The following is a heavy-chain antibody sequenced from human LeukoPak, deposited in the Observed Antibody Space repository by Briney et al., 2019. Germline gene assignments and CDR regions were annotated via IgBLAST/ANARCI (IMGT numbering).Heavy chain of an antibody. V-gene: IGHV3-74*01. D-gene: IGHD3-16*01. J-gene: IGHJ4*02. CDR3: ARDVGDPEFDY. Sequence: GRSLRLSCAASGFTFSSYWMHWVRQAPGKGLVWVSRINSDGSSTSYADSVKGRFTISRDNAKNTLYLQMNSLRAEDTAVYYCARDVGDPEFDYWGQGTLVTVSS. CDR1: GFTFSSYW. CDR2: INSDGSST.